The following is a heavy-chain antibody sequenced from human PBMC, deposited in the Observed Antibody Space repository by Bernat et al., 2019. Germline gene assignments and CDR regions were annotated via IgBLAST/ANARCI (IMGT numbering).Heavy chain of an antibody. CDR1: GFTFSNAW. V-gene: IGHV3-15*07. J-gene: IGHJ3*02. CDR2: IKSKTDGGTT. D-gene: IGHD6-19*01. CDR3: TYRGYSSGWYVIDAFDI. Sequence: EVQLVESGGGLVKPGGSLRLSCAASGFTFSNAWMNWVRQAPGKGLEWVGRIKSKTDGGTTDYAAPVKGRFTISRGDSKNTLYLQMNSLKTEDTAVYYCTYRGYSSGWYVIDAFDIWGQGTMVTVSS.